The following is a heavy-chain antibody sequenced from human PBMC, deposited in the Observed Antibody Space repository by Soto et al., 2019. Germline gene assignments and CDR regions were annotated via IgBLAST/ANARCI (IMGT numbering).Heavy chain of an antibody. D-gene: IGHD3-3*01. CDR3: ARSRVDFCSRRKPHYYGMDV. Sequence: PGGSLRLSCAASGFTFSSYAMSWVRQAPEKGLEWVSAISGSGGSTYYADSVKGRFTISRDNSKNTLYLQMNSLRAEDKAVYYCARSRVDFCSRRKPHYYGMDVWAQGTTVTVSS. V-gene: IGHV3-23*01. J-gene: IGHJ6*02. CDR2: ISGSGGST. CDR1: GFTFSSYA.